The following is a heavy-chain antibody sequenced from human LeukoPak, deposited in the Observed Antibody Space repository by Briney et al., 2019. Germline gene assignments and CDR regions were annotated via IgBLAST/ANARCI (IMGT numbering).Heavy chain of an antibody. CDR1: GFTFSSYA. J-gene: IGHJ4*02. CDR2: ISGSGGST. CDR3: AKDSLPFVSGWYH. D-gene: IGHD6-19*01. Sequence: GSLRLSCAASGFTFSSYAMSWVRQAPGKGLKWVSAISGSGGSTYYADSVKGRFTISRDNSKNTQYLQMNSLRAEDTAVYYCAKDSLPFVSGWYHWGQGTLVTVSS. V-gene: IGHV3-23*01.